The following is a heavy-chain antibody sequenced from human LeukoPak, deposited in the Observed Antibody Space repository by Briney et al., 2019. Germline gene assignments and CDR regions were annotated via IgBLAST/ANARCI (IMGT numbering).Heavy chain of an antibody. Sequence: ASVKVSCKASGYTFTGYYMHWVRQAPGQGLEWMGRIIPILGIANYAQKFQGRVTITADKSTSTAYMELSSLRSEDTAVYYCARALRRGLLPGNSGWGQGTLVTVSS. CDR2: IIPILGIA. D-gene: IGHD2-2*01. J-gene: IGHJ4*02. CDR3: ARALRRGLLPGNSG. CDR1: GYTFTGYY. V-gene: IGHV1-69*04.